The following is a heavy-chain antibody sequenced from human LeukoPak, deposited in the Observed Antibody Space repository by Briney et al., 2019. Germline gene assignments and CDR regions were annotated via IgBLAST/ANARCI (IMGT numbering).Heavy chain of an antibody. CDR3: AKGSGGSRPYYFHY. J-gene: IGHJ4*02. D-gene: IGHD2-15*01. Sequence: PGGSLRLSCAASGFTFSSYAMSWVRQAPGKGLEWVSAITDNGGSTYYADSVKGRFTISRDNSKNTLYLQMNSLRAEDTAIYYCAKGSGGSRPYYFHYWGQGTLVTVSS. V-gene: IGHV3-23*01. CDR2: ITDNGGST. CDR1: GFTFSSYA.